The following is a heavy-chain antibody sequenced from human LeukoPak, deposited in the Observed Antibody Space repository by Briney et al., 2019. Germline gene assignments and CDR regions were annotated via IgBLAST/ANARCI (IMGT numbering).Heavy chain of an antibody. CDR2: IYYSGST. J-gene: IGHJ5*02. V-gene: IGHV4-30-4*02. CDR1: GGSISSGVYY. Sequence: SETLSLTCTVSGGSISSGVYYWSWIRQPPGEGLEWIGYIYYSGSTYYHPSLKSRVTISLDTSKNQFSLKLSSVTAADTAVYFCARATQRYCSGTTCFPYWFDTWGQGTLATVSS. D-gene: IGHD2-2*01. CDR3: ARATQRYCSGTTCFPYWFDT.